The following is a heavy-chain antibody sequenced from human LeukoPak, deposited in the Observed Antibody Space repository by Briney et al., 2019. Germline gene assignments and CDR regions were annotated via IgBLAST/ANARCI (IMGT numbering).Heavy chain of an antibody. CDR3: ATSGYNFGNAFDI. J-gene: IGHJ3*02. CDR2: ILYDGSNK. V-gene: IGHV3-30*04. D-gene: IGHD5-18*01. Sequence: GGSLRLSCAASGFTFSSYAMYWVRQAPGKGLQWVATILYDGSNKYYVDSVKGRFTISRDNSKNTLYLQMNSLRAEDTAVYYCATSGYNFGNAFDIWGQGTMVTVSS. CDR1: GFTFSSYA.